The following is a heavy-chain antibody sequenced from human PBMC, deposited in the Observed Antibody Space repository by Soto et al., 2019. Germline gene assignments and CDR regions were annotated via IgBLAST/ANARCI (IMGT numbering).Heavy chain of an antibody. CDR1: GFGFDEYG. J-gene: IGHJ4*02. V-gene: IGHV3-20*04. CDR2: INRHGDST. D-gene: IGHD4-17*01. CDR3: AIDHRWGYEYGDYGDS. Sequence: EVYLVESGGGVVRPGGSLRLSCAASGFGFDEYGMSWVRQGPGKGLEWVSGINRHGDSTGYADSVKGRFTISRDNANNSLYLQMNGLRAEDTALYYCAIDHRWGYEYGDYGDSWGQGTLVTVSS.